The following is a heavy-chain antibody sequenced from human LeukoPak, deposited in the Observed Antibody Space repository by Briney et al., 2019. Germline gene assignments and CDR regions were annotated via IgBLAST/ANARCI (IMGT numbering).Heavy chain of an antibody. CDR1: GFTFSNYA. CDR2: ISGSGEST. CDR3: AKDLRGYYGSGSYRGY. Sequence: GGSLRLSCAASGFTFSNYAMTWVRQAPGKGLEWVSGISGSGESTYYGDSVKGWFTISRDNSKNTLYLQMNSLRDEDTAVYYCAKDLRGYYGSGSYRGYWGKGTLVTVSS. V-gene: IGHV3-23*01. D-gene: IGHD3-10*01. J-gene: IGHJ4*02.